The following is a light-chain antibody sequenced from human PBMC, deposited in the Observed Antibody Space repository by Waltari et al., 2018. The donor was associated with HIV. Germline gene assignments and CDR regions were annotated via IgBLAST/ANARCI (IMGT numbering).Light chain of an antibody. J-gene: IGLJ2*01. CDR2: KDT. V-gene: IGLV3-25*03. CDR3: QSSDNSEHMI. Sequence: SSELTQPPSVSVSPGQTARISCSGDTLSKQYAYWYQQKPGQAPVVVIIKDTERPSGIPGLFSGSSSGTTVTLTIRGVQAEDEADYYCQSSDNSEHMIFGGGTKLTVL. CDR1: TLSKQY.